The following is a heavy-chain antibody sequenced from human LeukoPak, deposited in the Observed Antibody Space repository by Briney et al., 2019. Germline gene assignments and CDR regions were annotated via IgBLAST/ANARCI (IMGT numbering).Heavy chain of an antibody. D-gene: IGHD6-13*01. J-gene: IGHJ6*03. CDR1: GFTFSSYA. V-gene: IGHV3-23*01. CDR3: AKTSAAGLYYSYYMDV. CDR2: ISGSGGST. Sequence: GGSLRLSCAASGFTFSSYAISWVRRAPGKGLEWVSGISGSGGSTYYADSVKGRFTISRDNSKNTLYLQMNSLRAEDTAVYYCAKTSAAGLYYSYYMDVWGKGTTVTVSS.